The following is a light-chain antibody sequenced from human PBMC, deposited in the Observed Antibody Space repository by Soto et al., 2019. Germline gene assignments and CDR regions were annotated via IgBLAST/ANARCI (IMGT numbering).Light chain of an antibody. V-gene: IGLV1-40*01. CDR1: SSNIGAGYD. CDR2: GNR. CDR3: QSYDSSLSGSV. J-gene: IGLJ2*01. Sequence: QSVLTQPPSVSGAPGQRVTISCTGSSSNIGAGYDVHWYQQLPGTAPKLLIHGNRNRPSGVPDRFSGSKSGTSAPLAITGLQAEDEADYYCQSYDSSLSGSVFGGGTKVTVL.